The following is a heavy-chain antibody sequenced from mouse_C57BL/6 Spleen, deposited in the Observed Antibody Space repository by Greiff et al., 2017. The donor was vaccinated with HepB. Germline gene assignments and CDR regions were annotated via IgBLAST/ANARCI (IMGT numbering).Heavy chain of an antibody. CDR3: SRGGQLRPFAY. D-gene: IGHD3-2*02. CDR1: GYSITSGYY. J-gene: IGHJ3*01. Sequence: EVKLQESGPGLVKPSQSLSLTCAVTGYSITSGYYWNLSRQPPGNKLEWMGYRSYDGSNNYKPSLKNRISITRDTSKSQLFLKMKSVTTEDTATYYCSRGGQLRPFAYWGQGTLVTVSA. CDR2: RSYDGSN. V-gene: IGHV3-6*01.